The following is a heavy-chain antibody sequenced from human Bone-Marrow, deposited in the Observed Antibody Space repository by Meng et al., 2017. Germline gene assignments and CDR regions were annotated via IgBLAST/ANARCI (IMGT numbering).Heavy chain of an antibody. CDR1: GGSISSGGYY. J-gene: IGHJ4*02. CDR3: AREASPEYYFDY. CDR2: IYYSGST. D-gene: IGHD1-14*01. Sequence: QVKLKESGPGLWKPSQTLSLTCTVSGGSISSGGYYWSWIRQHPGKGLEWIGYIYYSGSTYYNPSLKSLVTISVDTSKNQFSLKLSSVTAADTAVYYCAREASPEYYFDYWGQGTLVTVSS. V-gene: IGHV4-31*01.